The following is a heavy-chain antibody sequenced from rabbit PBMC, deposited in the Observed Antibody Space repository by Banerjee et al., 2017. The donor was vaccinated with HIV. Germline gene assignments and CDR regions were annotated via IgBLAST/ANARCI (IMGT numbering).Heavy chain of an antibody. J-gene: IGHJ6*01. Sequence: EESGGGLVQPEGSLALTCTASGFDISSSYWICWVRQAPGKGLEWIGCIYNGNGNTYYATWAKGRFTISSHNAQNTLYLQLNNLTVADTATYFCARVLVVAGVDLWGPGTLVTVS. D-gene: IGHD4-1*01. CDR2: IYNGNGNT. CDR3: ARVLVVAGVDL. V-gene: IGHV1S45*01. CDR1: GFDISSSYW.